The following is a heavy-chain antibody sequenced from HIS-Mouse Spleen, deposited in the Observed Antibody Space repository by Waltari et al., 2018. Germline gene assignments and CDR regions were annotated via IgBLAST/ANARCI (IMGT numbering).Heavy chain of an antibody. CDR3: AREIPYSSSWYDWYFDL. CDR2: IYYSGST. J-gene: IGHJ2*01. V-gene: IGHV4-39*07. Sequence: QLQLQESGPGLVKPSETLALTCTVSGGSISRSSYYCGRIRQPPGKGLEWIGSIYYSGSTYYNPSLKSRVTISVDTSKNQFSLKLSSVTAADTAVYYCAREIPYSSSWYDWYFDLWGRGTLVTVSS. D-gene: IGHD6-13*01. CDR1: GGSISRSSYY.